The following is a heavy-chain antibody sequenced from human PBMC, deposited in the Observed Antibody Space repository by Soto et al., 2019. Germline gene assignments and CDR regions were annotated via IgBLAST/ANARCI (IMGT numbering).Heavy chain of an antibody. CDR2: ISAYNGNT. D-gene: IGHD2-2*02. J-gene: IGHJ5*02. Sequence: ASVKVSCKASGYTFTSYGISWLRQSPGQGLEWMGWISAYNGNTNYAQKLQGRVTMTTDTSTSTAYMELRSLRSDDTAVYYCARVFSGQLLYGDWFDPWGQGTLVTVSS. CDR3: ARVFSGQLLYGDWFDP. V-gene: IGHV1-18*04. CDR1: GYTFTSYG.